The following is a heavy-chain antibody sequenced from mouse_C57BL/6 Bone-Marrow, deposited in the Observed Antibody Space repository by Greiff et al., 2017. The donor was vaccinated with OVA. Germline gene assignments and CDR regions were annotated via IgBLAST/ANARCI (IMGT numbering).Heavy chain of an antibody. CDR1: GFTFSDAW. CDR3: TIITTVVERGYFDV. D-gene: IGHD1-1*01. Sequence: EVKLVESGGGLVQPGGSMKLSCAASGFTFSDAWMDWVRQSPEKGLEWVAEIRNKANNHATYYAESVKGRFTISRDDSKSSVYLQMNSLRAEDTGIYYCTIITTVVERGYFDVWGTGTTVTVSS. CDR2: IRNKANNHAT. V-gene: IGHV6-6*01. J-gene: IGHJ1*03.